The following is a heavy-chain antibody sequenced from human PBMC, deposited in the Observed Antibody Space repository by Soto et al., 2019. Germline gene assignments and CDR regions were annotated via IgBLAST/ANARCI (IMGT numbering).Heavy chain of an antibody. V-gene: IGHV4-39*01. D-gene: IGHD1-26*01. CDR2: LCYTGRR. CDR3: ARRVGNRDHFDY. CDR1: GGSIGSSPSC. Sequence: QLQLHESGPGLVKPSETLSLTCTVSGGSIGSSPSCWDWIRQPPGKGLEWIGSLCYTGRRFYSPSLQRRVTMSEDTSEMRLTLKLISVTAADTAMYYCARRVGNRDHFDYWGQGTRVTVSS. J-gene: IGHJ4*02.